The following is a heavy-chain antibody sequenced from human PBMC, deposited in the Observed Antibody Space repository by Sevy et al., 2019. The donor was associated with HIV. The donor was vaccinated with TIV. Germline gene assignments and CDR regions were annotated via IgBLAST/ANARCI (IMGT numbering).Heavy chain of an antibody. CDR3: ARVCYSSSWYLDY. D-gene: IGHD6-13*01. J-gene: IGHJ4*02. CDR2: TRNKANSYTT. Sequence: WGSLRLSCAASGFTFSDHYMDWVRQAPGKGLEWVGRTRNKANSYTTEYAASVKGRFTISRDDSKNSLYLQMNSLKTEDTAVYYCARVCYSSSWYLDYWGQGTLVTVSS. V-gene: IGHV3-72*01. CDR1: GFTFSDHY.